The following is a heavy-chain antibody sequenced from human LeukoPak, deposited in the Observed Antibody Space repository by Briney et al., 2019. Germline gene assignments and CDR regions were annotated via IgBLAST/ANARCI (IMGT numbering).Heavy chain of an antibody. D-gene: IGHD4-17*01. CDR3: ARGAGRYGDYRDY. V-gene: IGHV3-48*04. J-gene: IGHJ4*01. CDR1: GFTFSIHN. CDR2: INSGGDAT. Sequence: PGGSLRLSFAASGFTFSIHNMDWVRQAPGKGLEWSSYINSGGDATHYADSVKGRFTISRDDAKNSLYMQMNSLTAEDTAVYYCARGAGRYGDYRDYWGQGTLVTVSS.